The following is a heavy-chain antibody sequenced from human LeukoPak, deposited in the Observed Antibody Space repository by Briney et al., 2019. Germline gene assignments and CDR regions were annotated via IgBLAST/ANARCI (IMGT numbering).Heavy chain of an antibody. CDR1: GGSISSSNW. CDR2: IYHSGST. V-gene: IGHV4-4*02. CDR3: ARLPYYGSSWSLPCD. Sequence: PSGTLSLTCAVSGGSISSSNWWSWVRQPPGKELEWIGEIYHSGSTNYNPSLKSRVTISVDTSKNQFSLKLSSVTAADTAVYYCARLPYYGSSWSLPCDWGQGTLVTVSS. D-gene: IGHD6-13*01. J-gene: IGHJ4*02.